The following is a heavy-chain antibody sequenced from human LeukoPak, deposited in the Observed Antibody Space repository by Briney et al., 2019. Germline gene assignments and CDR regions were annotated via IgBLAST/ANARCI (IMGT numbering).Heavy chain of an antibody. CDR1: GGSISSSSYY. CDR3: ARRRWNDYYFDY. D-gene: IGHD1-1*01. Sequence: SETLSLTCTVSGGSISSSSYYWGWIRQPAGKGLEWIGRIYTSGSTNYNPSLKSRVTISVDTSKNQFSLRLSSVTAADTAVYYCARRRWNDYYFDYWGQGTLVIVSS. V-gene: IGHV4-61*02. CDR2: IYTSGST. J-gene: IGHJ4*02.